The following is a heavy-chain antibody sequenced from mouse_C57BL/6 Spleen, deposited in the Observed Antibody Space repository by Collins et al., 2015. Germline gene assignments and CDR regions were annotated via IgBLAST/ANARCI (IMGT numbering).Heavy chain of an antibody. J-gene: IGHJ1*03. V-gene: IGHV9-3*01. CDR2: INTYSGVP. Sequence: QIQLVQSGPELKKPGETVKISCKASGYTFTTYGMSWVKQAPGKGLKWMGWINTYSGVPTYADDFKGRFAFSLQTSASTAYLQINNLKNEDTATYFCARSRHYYGSSYDWYLDVWGTGTTVTVSP. CDR3: ARSRHYYGSSYDWYLDV. CDR1: GYTFTTYG. D-gene: IGHD1-1*01.